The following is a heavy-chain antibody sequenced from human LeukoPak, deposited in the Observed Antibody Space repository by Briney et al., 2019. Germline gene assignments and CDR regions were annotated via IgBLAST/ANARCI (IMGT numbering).Heavy chain of an antibody. J-gene: IGHJ4*02. CDR1: GFTFSSYG. D-gene: IGHD3-16*01. Sequence: GGSLRLSCAASGFTFSSYGMHWVRQAPGKGLEWVAVISYDGSNKYYADSVKGRFTISRDNSKNTLYLQMNSLRAEDTAVYYCAKVGERNGDFDYWGQGTLVTVSS. V-gene: IGHV3-30*18. CDR2: ISYDGSNK. CDR3: AKVGERNGDFDY.